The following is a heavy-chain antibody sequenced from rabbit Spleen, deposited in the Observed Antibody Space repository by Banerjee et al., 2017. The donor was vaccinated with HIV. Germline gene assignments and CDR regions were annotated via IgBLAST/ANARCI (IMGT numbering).Heavy chain of an antibody. CDR3: ARDLTVVIGWNFNL. CDR2: IDTNDGDT. CDR1: GFSFTYSDY. J-gene: IGHJ4*01. D-gene: IGHD1-1*01. Sequence: QSLEESGGDLVKPGASLTLTCTASGFSFTYSDYMCWVRQPPGKGPEWIACIDTNDGDTDYANWPKGRFTISKTSSTTVTLQMTSLTAADTATYFCARDLTVVIGWNFNLWGQGTLVTVS. V-gene: IGHV1S40*01.